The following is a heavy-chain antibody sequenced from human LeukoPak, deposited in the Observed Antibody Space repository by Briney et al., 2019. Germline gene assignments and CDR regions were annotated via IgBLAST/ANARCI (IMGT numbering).Heavy chain of an antibody. CDR1: GFTFSSSA. J-gene: IGHJ6*03. CDR2: IVVGSGNT. V-gene: IGHV1-58*01. CDR3: AADLGIYSSGPLRHYYMDV. D-gene: IGHD6-19*01. Sequence: GASVKVSCKASGFTFSSSALHWVRQARGQRLEWIGWIVVGSGNTNYAQKFQKRVTFTRDMSTSTAYMDLSSLRSEDTAVYYCAADLGIYSSGPLRHYYMDVWGKGTTVTVSS.